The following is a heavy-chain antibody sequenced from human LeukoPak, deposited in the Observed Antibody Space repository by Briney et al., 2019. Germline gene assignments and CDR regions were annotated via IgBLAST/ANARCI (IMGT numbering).Heavy chain of an antibody. J-gene: IGHJ4*02. CDR3: ARQGRDYAVPYYFDY. CDR2: IYPGDSDT. CDR1: GYIFTSYW. D-gene: IGHD4-17*01. V-gene: IGHV5-51*01. Sequence: KGGESLQISCKGSGYIFTSYWIGWVRQLPGKGLEWMGIIYPGDSDTRYSPSFQGQVTISADKSISTAYLQWSSLKASDTAMYYCARQGRDYAVPYYFDYWGQGTLVTVSS.